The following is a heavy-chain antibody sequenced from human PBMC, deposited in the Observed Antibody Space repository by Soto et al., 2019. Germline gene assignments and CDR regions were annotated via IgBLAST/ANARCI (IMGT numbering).Heavy chain of an antibody. V-gene: IGHV3-66*01. CDR2: IYSGGST. CDR1: GFTVSSNY. D-gene: IGHD6-6*01. J-gene: IGHJ5*02. CDR3: ARERGSSDP. Sequence: EVQLVESGGGLVQPGGSLRLSCAASGFTVSSNYMSWVRQAPGKGLEWVSVIYSGGSTYYADSVKGGFTISRDNSKNTMDLQMNRLRAEDTAVYYCARERGSSDPWGQGTLVTVSS.